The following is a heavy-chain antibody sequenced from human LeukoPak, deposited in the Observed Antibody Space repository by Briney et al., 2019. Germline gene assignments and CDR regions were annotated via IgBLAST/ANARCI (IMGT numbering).Heavy chain of an antibody. Sequence: GGSLRLSCAASGFTFSSYEMNWVRQAPGKGLEWVSYISSSGSTIYYADSVKGRFTISRDNARNSLYLRMNSLRAEDTAVYYCARDPGAYSSSPIDYWGQGTLVTVSS. D-gene: IGHD6-6*01. CDR1: GFTFSSYE. CDR3: ARDPGAYSSSPIDY. V-gene: IGHV3-48*03. J-gene: IGHJ4*02. CDR2: ISSSGSTI.